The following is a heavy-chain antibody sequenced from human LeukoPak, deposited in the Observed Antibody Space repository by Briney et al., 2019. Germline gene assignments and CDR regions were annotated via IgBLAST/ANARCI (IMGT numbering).Heavy chain of an antibody. Sequence: GESLKISCQASGYKFANYWIGWVRQMPGKGLEWLGIIYPDDSDIRYSPSLRGQVTISLDRSINTAYLQWTSLEASDTAMYYCARRHYDLWTGFYQYFDYWGQGTPVTVSS. CDR1: GYKFANYW. D-gene: IGHD3-3*01. V-gene: IGHV5-51*01. J-gene: IGHJ4*02. CDR2: IYPDDSDI. CDR3: ARRHYDLWTGFYQYFDY.